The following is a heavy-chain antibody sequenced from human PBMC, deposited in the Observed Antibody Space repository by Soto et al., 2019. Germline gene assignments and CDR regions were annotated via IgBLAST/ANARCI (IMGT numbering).Heavy chain of an antibody. D-gene: IGHD5-18*01. CDR3: ASERGWVDTAMVRSHYLDY. CDR1: GGTFSSYA. Sequence: QVQLVQSGAEVKKPGSSVKVSCKASGGTFSSYAISWVRQAPGQGREWMGGVMPIFGTANYAQKFQGRVTITAEKSTSTAYIELSSLRSEDTAVYYCASERGWVDTAMVRSHYLDYWGQGTLVTVSS. J-gene: IGHJ4*02. CDR2: VMPIFGTA. V-gene: IGHV1-69*06.